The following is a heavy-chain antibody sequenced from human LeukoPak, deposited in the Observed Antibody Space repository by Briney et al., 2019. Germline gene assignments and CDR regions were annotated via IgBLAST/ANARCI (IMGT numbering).Heavy chain of an antibody. D-gene: IGHD6-19*01. CDR2: INHSGST. V-gene: IGHV4-34*01. Sequence: NSSETLSLTCAVYGGSFSGYYWSWIRQPPGKGLEWIGEINHSGSTNYDPSLKSRFTIAVDTSKNQFSLKLSSVTAADTAVYYCAAQWLTGRVMTGWGQGTLVTVSS. J-gene: IGHJ4*02. CDR1: GGSFSGYY. CDR3: AAQWLTGRVMTG.